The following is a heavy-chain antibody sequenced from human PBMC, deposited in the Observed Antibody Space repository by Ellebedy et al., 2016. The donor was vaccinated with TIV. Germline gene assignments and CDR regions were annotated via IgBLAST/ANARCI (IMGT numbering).Heavy chain of an antibody. CDR1: GFMFSNYA. CDR3: AKFCGVECYTD. J-gene: IGHJ4*02. CDR2: FRGSGDST. Sequence: PGGSLRLSCAASGFMFSNYAMSWVRQAPGKGLVWVSSFRGSGDSTYYADSVKGRFTVSRDNSKKTLYLQMNSCRAEDTAVYYCAKFCGVECYTDWGQGTLVTVSS. V-gene: IGHV3-23*01. D-gene: IGHD2-8*02.